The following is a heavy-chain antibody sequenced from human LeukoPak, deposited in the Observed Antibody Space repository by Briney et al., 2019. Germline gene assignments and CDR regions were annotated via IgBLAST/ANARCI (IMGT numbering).Heavy chain of an antibody. CDR3: ARALPDMVRGVIDNWFDP. CDR1: GDSISSSSYY. D-gene: IGHD3-10*01. J-gene: IGHJ5*02. V-gene: IGHV4-39*01. Sequence: SETLSLTCTVSGDSISSSSYYWGWIRQPPGKGLEWIGSIYYSGNTYYNPSLKSRVTISVDTSTNRFSLKLTSVTAADTAVYYCARALPDMVRGVIDNWFDPWGQGTLVTVSS. CDR2: IYYSGNT.